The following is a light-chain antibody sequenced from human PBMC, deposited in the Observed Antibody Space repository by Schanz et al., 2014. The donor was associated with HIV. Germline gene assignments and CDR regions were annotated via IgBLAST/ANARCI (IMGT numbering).Light chain of an antibody. CDR3: QQYGSSPRT. CDR2: GAS. J-gene: IGKJ1*01. Sequence: EIVMTQSPATLSVSPGERATLSCRASQSVSSNLAWYQQKPGQAPRLLIYGASTRATGIPDRFSGSGSGTDFTLTISRLEPEDLAVYYCQQYGSSPRTFGQGTKVEI. CDR1: QSVSSN. V-gene: IGKV3-20*01.